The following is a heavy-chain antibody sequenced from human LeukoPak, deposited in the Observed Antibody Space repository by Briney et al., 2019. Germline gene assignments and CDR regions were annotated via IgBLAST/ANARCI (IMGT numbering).Heavy chain of an antibody. V-gene: IGHV1-2*02. CDR2: INPNSGGT. CDR1: GYTFTGYY. Sequence: GASVKVSCKASGYTFTGYYMHWVRQAPGPGLEWMGWINPNSGGTNYAQKFQGRVAMTRDTSISTAYMELSRLTSDDTAVYYCARVDSSSWFDYWGQGTLVTVSS. CDR3: ARVDSSSWFDY. J-gene: IGHJ4*02. D-gene: IGHD6-13*01.